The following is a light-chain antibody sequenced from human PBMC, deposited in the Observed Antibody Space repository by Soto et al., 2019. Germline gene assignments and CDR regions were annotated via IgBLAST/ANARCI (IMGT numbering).Light chain of an antibody. J-gene: IGKJ4*01. V-gene: IGKV3-15*01. CDR1: QSVNIN. CDR3: QQYNDWPPLT. Sequence: EILMTQSPATLSVSPGAIATLSCRASQSVNINLAWYQQKPGQDPRLLIYGTSTRATGVPARFSGSGSGTEFTLTTSNLQSEDFAVYYCQQYNDWPPLTFGQGTKVDIK. CDR2: GTS.